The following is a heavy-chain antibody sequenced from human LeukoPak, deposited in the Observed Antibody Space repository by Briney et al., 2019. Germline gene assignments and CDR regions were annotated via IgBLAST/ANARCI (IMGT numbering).Heavy chain of an antibody. V-gene: IGHV1-2*02. CDR3: ARDANIVVVPAAIWTNWFDP. Sequence: ASVKVSCKASGYTFTGYYMHWVRQAPGQGLEWMGWINPNSGGTNYAQKFQGRVTMTRDTSISTAYMELSRLISDDTAVYYCARDANIVVVPAAIWTNWFDPWGQGTLVTVSS. CDR2: INPNSGGT. D-gene: IGHD2-2*01. J-gene: IGHJ5*02. CDR1: GYTFTGYY.